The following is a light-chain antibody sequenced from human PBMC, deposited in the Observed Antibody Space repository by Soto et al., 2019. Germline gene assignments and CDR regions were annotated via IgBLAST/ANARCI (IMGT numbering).Light chain of an antibody. V-gene: IGLV1-40*01. Sequence: QPVLTQPPSVSGAPGQSVTISCTGSSSNIGANYDVHWYQQLPGAAPKLLIYDNTNRPSGVPDRFSGSRSGTSASLAITGLQAEDEADYSCQSRDSRLSGWVFGGGTKLTVL. CDR2: DNT. CDR1: SSNIGANYD. CDR3: QSRDSRLSGWV. J-gene: IGLJ3*02.